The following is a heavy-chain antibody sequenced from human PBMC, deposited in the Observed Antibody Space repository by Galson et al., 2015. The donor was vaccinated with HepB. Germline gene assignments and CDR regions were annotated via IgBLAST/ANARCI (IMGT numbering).Heavy chain of an antibody. Sequence: SLRLSCAASGFSFNNFGMHWVRQAPGKGLEWVAVISYHGRNKYYADSVKGRFTISRDNSKNMLYLQMNSLRVDDTAVYYCAKYAPYGDHEDWLDPWGQGTLVTVSS. CDR3: AKYAPYGDHEDWLDP. CDR2: ISYHGRNK. D-gene: IGHD4-17*01. J-gene: IGHJ5*02. V-gene: IGHV3-30*18. CDR1: GFSFNNFG.